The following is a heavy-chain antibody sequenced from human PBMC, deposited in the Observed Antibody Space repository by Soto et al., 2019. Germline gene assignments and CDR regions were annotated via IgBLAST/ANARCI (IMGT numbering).Heavy chain of an antibody. CDR2: IIPDNGGT. CDR3: AREVGRVGYSSSSCDY. V-gene: IGHV1-2*02. Sequence: QVQLVQSGAEVKKPGSSVKVSCKASGGTFSSYAISWVRQAPGQGLEWMGGIIPDNGGTSYAQKFQGRVTMTTDTSISTAYMELSRLTSDDTAVYYCAREVGRVGYSSSSCDYWGQGSLVTVST. CDR1: GGTFSSYA. J-gene: IGHJ4*02. D-gene: IGHD6-6*01.